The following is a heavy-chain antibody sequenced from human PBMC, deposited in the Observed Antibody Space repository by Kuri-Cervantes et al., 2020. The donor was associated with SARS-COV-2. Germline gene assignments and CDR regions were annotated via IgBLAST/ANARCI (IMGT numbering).Heavy chain of an antibody. V-gene: IGHV3-21*01. CDR1: GFTFSSYS. D-gene: IGHD6-6*01. CDR2: ISSSSNYI. J-gene: IGHJ6*03. CDR3: ARDGSRYSTSSFNYYYYMDV. Sequence: GESLKISCAASGFTFSSYSMNWVRQAPGKGLEWVSFISSSSNYIYYADSLKGRFTISRDNAENSLYLQMNSPRAEDTAVYYCARDGSRYSTSSFNYYYYMDVWGKGTTVTVSS.